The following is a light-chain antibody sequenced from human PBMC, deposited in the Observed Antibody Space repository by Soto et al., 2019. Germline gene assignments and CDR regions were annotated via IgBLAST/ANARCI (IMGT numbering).Light chain of an antibody. CDR1: QRVSSY. V-gene: IGKV3-11*01. J-gene: IGKJ4*01. CDR3: QQRSNWPPLT. CDR2: DAS. Sequence: EIVLTQSPASLSLSPGERDTLSCRASQRVSSYLDWYQQKPGQAPRLLIYDASNRATGIPARFSGSGSGTDFTLTISSPEPEDFAVYYCQQRSNWPPLTFGGGTKVEIK.